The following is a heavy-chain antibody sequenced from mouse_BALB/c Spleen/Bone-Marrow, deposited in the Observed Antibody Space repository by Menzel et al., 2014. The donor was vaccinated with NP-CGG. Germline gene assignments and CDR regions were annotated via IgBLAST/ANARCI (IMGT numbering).Heavy chain of an antibody. CDR1: SYTFSSYW. Sequence: QVQLKQSGAELMKPGASVKISCKATSYTFSSYWIEWVKQRPGHGLEWIGEILPGSGNTNYNEKFKDKATFTADTSSNTAYMQLSSLTSEDSAVYYCAREGITTVVEMDYWGQGTSVTVSS. D-gene: IGHD1-1*01. CDR2: ILPGSGNT. J-gene: IGHJ4*01. CDR3: AREGITTVVEMDY. V-gene: IGHV1-9*01.